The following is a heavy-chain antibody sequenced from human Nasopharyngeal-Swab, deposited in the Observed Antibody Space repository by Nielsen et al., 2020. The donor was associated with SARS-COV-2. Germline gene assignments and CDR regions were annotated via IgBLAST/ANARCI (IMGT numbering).Heavy chain of an antibody. V-gene: IGHV4-61*02. CDR3: ARAGIATPGSSWFDP. CDR1: GGSISSDNYY. J-gene: IGHJ5*02. D-gene: IGHD6-13*01. CDR2: IYFSGST. Sequence: SQTLSPTCTVPGGSISSDNYYWSWIRQPAGKGLEWIGRIYFSGSTNYSPSLQSRVTISVDTPKNQFSLKLSSVTAADTAVYYCARAGIATPGSSWFDPWGQGALVTVSS.